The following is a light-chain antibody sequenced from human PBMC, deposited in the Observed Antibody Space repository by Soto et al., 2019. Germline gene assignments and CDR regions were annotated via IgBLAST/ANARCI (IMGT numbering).Light chain of an antibody. J-gene: IGKJ1*01. CDR2: GAS. CDR1: QSVSSN. Sequence: EMVMTQSPATLSVSPGERATLSCRASQSVSSNLAWYQQKPGQPPRLLIYGASTRATGIPARFSGSGSGTEFTLTISSLQSEDLAVYYCQQYNDWPRTFGQGTKVEIK. CDR3: QQYNDWPRT. V-gene: IGKV3-15*01.